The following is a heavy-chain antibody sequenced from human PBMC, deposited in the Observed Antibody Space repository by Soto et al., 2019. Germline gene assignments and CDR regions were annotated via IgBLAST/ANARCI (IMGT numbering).Heavy chain of an antibody. D-gene: IGHD2-21*02. CDR1: GGTISRYY. CDR3: ARDLWGYCGTDCYPLDV. V-gene: IGHV4-59*01. CDR2: MYNTGST. J-gene: IGHJ6*02. Sequence: QVQLQESGPGLVKPSETLSLTCTVSGGTISRYYWSWIRQPPGKGLEWIGYMYNTGSTDYNPSFKSRVTISVDTSKNQSSLKLNSVTAADTAVYYCARDLWGYCGTDCYPLDVWGQGTTVTVSS.